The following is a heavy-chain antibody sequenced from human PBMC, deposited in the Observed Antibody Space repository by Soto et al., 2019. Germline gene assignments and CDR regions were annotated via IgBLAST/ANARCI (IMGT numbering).Heavy chain of an antibody. CDR3: AKDLGGYDVLVGMDV. V-gene: IGHV3-30*18. Sequence: GGSLRLSCAASGFTFSSYGMHWVRQAPGKGLEWVAVISYDGSNKYYADSVKGRFTISRDNSKNTLYLQMNSLRAEDTAVYYCAKDLGGYDVLVGMDVWGQGTTVTVSS. CDR1: GFTFSSYG. D-gene: IGHD5-12*01. CDR2: ISYDGSNK. J-gene: IGHJ6*02.